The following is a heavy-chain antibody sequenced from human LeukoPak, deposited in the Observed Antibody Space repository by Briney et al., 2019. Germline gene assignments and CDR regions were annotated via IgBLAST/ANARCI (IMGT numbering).Heavy chain of an antibody. Sequence: GASVKVSCKTSGYSENFYGITWVRQVAGQGLEWMGWISAQHGQTEYAPNSQDRVTMTTDTYTNTAYMELRSLRSDDTAVYYCGGSLGYCTSNVCYLKYWGQGTLVTVSS. D-gene: IGHD2-8*01. CDR2: ISAQHGQT. CDR1: GYSENFYG. J-gene: IGHJ4*02. CDR3: GGSLGYCTSNVCYLKY. V-gene: IGHV1-18*01.